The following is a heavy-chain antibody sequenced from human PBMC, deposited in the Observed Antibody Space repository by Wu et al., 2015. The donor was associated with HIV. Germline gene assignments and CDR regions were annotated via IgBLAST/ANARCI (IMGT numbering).Heavy chain of an antibody. V-gene: IGHV1-69*05. J-gene: IGHJ3*02. CDR1: GGTFSSYA. CDR3: ARAPGGVATVFHDAFDI. Sequence: QVQLVQSGAEVKKPGSSVKVSCKASGGTFSSYAISWVRQAPGQGLEWMGGIIPIFGTANYAQKFQGRVTITTDESTSTAYMELSSLRSEDTAVYYCARAPGGVATVFHDAFDIVGPRDNGHRLF. D-gene: IGHD5-12*01. CDR2: IIPIFGTA.